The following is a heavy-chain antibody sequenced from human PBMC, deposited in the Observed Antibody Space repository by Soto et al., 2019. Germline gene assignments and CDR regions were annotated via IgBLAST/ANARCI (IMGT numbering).Heavy chain of an antibody. D-gene: IGHD3-9*01. J-gene: IGHJ4*02. CDR3: ARMYYDILTNYRTFDS. Sequence: KGLEWIGYIYYTGSTSYNPSLKSRVTMSLDTSKNHFSLNLSSVTAADTAVYYCARMYYDILTNYRTFDSWGQGALVTVSS. V-gene: IGHV4-61*03. CDR2: IYYTGST.